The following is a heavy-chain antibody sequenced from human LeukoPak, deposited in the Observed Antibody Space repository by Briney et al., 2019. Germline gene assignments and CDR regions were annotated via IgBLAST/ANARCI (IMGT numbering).Heavy chain of an antibody. V-gene: IGHV3-30*04. Sequence: PGGSLRLSCAASGFTFSSYAMHWVRQAPGKGLEWVAVISSDGSNKYYADSVKGRFTISRDNSKITLYLQMNSLRAEDTAVYYCARDSVAPAVHYYFDYWGQGTLVTASS. CDR3: ARDSVAPAVHYYFDY. D-gene: IGHD2-2*01. CDR1: GFTFSSYA. J-gene: IGHJ4*02. CDR2: ISSDGSNK.